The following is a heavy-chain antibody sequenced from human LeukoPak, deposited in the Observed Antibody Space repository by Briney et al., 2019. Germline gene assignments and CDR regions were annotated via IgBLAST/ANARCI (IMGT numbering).Heavy chain of an antibody. V-gene: IGHV4-34*01. CDR2: INPSGST. Sequence: KPSETLSLTCTVFGGSSSGYYWSWIRQPPDKGLEWIGEINPSGSTYYNPSLKSRVAISVDTSKTQFSLKLSSVTAADTAVFYCARAYESSGYRGLGYFDYWGQGTLVTVSS. J-gene: IGHJ4*02. D-gene: IGHD3-22*01. CDR3: ARAYESSGYRGLGYFDY. CDR1: GGSSSGYY.